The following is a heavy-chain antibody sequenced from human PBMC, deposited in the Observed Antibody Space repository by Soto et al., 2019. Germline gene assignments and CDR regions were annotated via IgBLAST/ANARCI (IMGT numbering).Heavy chain of an antibody. CDR3: ARVPTVTRYYYYMDV. CDR1: GFTFSSYW. J-gene: IGHJ6*03. V-gene: IGHV3-74*01. CDR2: INSDGSST. Sequence: PGGSLRLSCAASGFTFSSYWMHWVRQAPGKGLVWVSRINSDGSSTIYADSVKGRFTISRDNAKNTLYLQMNSLRAEDTAVYYCARVPTVTRYYYYMDVWGKGTTVTVSS. D-gene: IGHD4-17*01.